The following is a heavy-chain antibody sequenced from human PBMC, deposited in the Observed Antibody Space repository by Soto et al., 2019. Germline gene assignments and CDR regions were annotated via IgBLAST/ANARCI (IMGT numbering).Heavy chain of an antibody. Sequence: QVQLVESGGGVVQPGGSLRLSCAASGFIFSTYTMHWVRQAPGKGLEWLTLISNDGSQKYYADSVKGRLTISRDNSKNTLYLQMTSLRAEDTAVYHCAIAKSSSWHNFDYWGQGTLVTVSS. CDR1: GFIFSTYT. CDR3: AIAKSSSWHNFDY. J-gene: IGHJ4*02. V-gene: IGHV3-30-3*01. D-gene: IGHD6-13*01. CDR2: ISNDGSQK.